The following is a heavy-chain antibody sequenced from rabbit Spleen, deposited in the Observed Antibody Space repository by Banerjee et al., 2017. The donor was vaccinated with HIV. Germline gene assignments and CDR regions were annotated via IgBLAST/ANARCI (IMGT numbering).Heavy chain of an antibody. CDR1: GFSFSSSYY. CDR2: IYGDRSAST. Sequence: QSLEESGGDLVKPEGSLTLTCTASGFSFSSSYYMCWVRQAPGKGLECIACIYGDRSASTYYANWAKGRFTISRTSSTTVTLEMTSLTAADTATYFCARDAGTSFSTYGMDLWGPGTLVTVS. CDR3: ARDAGTSFSTYGMDL. D-gene: IGHD8-1*01. V-gene: IGHV1S40*01. J-gene: IGHJ6*01.